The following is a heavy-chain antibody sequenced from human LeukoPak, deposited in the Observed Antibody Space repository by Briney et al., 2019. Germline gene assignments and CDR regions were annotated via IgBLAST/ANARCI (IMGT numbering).Heavy chain of an antibody. CDR1: GGSFSSYY. V-gene: IGHV4-39*01. CDR3: GRHELLDAFDY. Sequence: SETLSLTCAVYGGSFSSYYWSWIRQPPGKGLEWIGSIYYSGSTYYNPSLKSRLTISVDTSKNQFPLKLSSVTAADTAVDYCGRHELLDAFDYWGQGTLVTVSS. J-gene: IGHJ4*02. CDR2: IYYSGST. D-gene: IGHD4-23*01.